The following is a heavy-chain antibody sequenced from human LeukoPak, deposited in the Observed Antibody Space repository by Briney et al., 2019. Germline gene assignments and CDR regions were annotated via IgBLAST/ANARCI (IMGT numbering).Heavy chain of an antibody. V-gene: IGHV3-11*01. Sequence: GGSLRLPRAASGFTFSDYYMSWIRQAPGKGLEWVSYISSSGSTIYYADSVKGRFTISRDNAKNSLYLQMNSLRAEDTAVYYCARGKSGSYPAFDYWGQGTLVTVSS. CDR1: GFTFSDYY. CDR2: ISSSGSTI. J-gene: IGHJ4*02. D-gene: IGHD1-26*01. CDR3: ARGKSGSYPAFDY.